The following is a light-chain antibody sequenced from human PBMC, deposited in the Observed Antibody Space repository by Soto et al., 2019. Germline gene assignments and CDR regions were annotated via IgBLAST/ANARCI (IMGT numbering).Light chain of an antibody. CDR2: SNH. Sequence: QSVLTQPPSASGTPGQRLTISCSASSGSLSVDWYQHLPGTAPKLLIQSNHQRPSGVPDRFSGSKSGTSASLAISGLQSEDDADYYCAAWDDSLNGPYVFGTGTKLTVL. V-gene: IGLV1-44*01. J-gene: IGLJ1*01. CDR3: AAWDDSLNGPYV. CDR1: SGSLS.